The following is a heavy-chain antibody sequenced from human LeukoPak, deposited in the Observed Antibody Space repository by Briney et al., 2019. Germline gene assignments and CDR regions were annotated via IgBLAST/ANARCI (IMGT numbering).Heavy chain of an antibody. J-gene: IGHJ4*02. CDR3: ARDRWGPVDY. Sequence: GSLRLSCAVSGLSFSSYWMNWVRQAPGKGLEWVANIKQDGSEKYYVDSVKGRLTISRDNAKNSLYLQMNSLRAEDTAVYYCARDRWGPVDYWGQGTLVTVSS. CDR2: IKQDGSEK. CDR1: GLSFSSYW. V-gene: IGHV3-7*03. D-gene: IGHD2-21*02.